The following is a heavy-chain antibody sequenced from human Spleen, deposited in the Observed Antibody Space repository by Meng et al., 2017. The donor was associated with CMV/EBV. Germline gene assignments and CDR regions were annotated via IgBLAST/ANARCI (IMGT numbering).Heavy chain of an antibody. V-gene: IGHV1-18*01. J-gene: IGHJ4*02. D-gene: IGHD3-3*01. Sequence: ASVKVSCKASGYTFTSYGISWVRQAPGQGLEWMGWISAYNGNTNYAQKLQGRVTMTTDTSTSTAYMELRSLRSDDTAVYYCAGGSITIFGVVTQNGDYWGQGTLVTVSS. CDR3: AGGSITIFGVVTQNGDY. CDR2: ISAYNGNT. CDR1: GYTFTSYG.